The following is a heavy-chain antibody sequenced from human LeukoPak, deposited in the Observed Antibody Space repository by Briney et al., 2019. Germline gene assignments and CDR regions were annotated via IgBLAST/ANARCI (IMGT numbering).Heavy chain of an antibody. D-gene: IGHD3-16*01. V-gene: IGHV4-59*01. CDR2: IYYSGST. J-gene: IGHJ4*02. CDR3: ARETQLRGTFAY. CDR1: GGSISSYY. Sequence: KPSETLSLTCTVSGGSISSYYWSWIRQPPGKGLEWIGYIYYSGSTNYNPSLKSRVTISVDTSKNQFSLKLSSVTAADTAVYYCARETQLRGTFAYGGQGPLVTISS.